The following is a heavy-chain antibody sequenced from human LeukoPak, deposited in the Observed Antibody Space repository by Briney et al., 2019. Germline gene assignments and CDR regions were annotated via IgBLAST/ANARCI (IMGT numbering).Heavy chain of an antibody. D-gene: IGHD3-10*01. CDR2: INPNSGGT. Sequence: GASVTVSCKASGYTFTGYYMHWVQQAPGQGLEWMGWINPNSGGTNYAQKFQGRVTMTRDTSISTAYMELSRLRSDDTAVYYCARNIWFGESADAFDIWGQGTMVTVSS. CDR1: GYTFTGYY. J-gene: IGHJ3*02. CDR3: ARNIWFGESADAFDI. V-gene: IGHV1-2*02.